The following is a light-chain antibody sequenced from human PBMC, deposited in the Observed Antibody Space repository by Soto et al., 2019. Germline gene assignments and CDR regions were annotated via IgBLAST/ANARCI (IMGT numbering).Light chain of an antibody. J-gene: IGKJ4*01. CDR3: QNYTNVPA. CDR2: AAS. V-gene: IGKV1-27*01. CDR1: QGISNY. Sequence: DIQMTQSPSSLSASVGDRVTITCRASQGISNYLAWYQQIPGKVPKLLISAASTLQSGVPSRFSGSGSGTDFTLTISSLQPEDVATSYCQNYTNVPAFGGGTKVEIK.